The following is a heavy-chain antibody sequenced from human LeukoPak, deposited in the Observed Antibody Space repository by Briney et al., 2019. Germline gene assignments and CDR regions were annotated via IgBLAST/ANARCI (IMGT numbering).Heavy chain of an antibody. CDR1: GFTFSITY. CDR2: IYGGGDA. J-gene: IGHJ5*02. CDR3: ARVQFQWFDP. Sequence: PGGSLRLSCTASGFTFSITYMAWVRQAPGKGLEWVSVIYGGGDAYYADSVKGRFIIARDNSKKTLSLQMNNLRVDDTPVYYCARVQFQWFDPWGPGTLVTVSS. D-gene: IGHD6-19*01. V-gene: IGHV3-66*01.